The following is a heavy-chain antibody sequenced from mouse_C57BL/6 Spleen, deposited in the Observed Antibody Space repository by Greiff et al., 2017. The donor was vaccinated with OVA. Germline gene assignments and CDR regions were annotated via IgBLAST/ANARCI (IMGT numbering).Heavy chain of an antibody. CDR3: ARPYDSSWFAY. D-gene: IGHD2-4*01. V-gene: IGHV1-69*01. Sequence: QVHVKQPGAELVMPGASVKLSCKASGYTFTSYWMHWVKQRPGQGLEWIGEIDPSDSYTNYNQKFKGKSTLTVDKSSSTAYMQLSSLTSEDSAVYYCARPYDSSWFAYWGQGTLVTVSA. CDR2: IDPSDSYT. CDR1: GYTFTSYW. J-gene: IGHJ3*01.